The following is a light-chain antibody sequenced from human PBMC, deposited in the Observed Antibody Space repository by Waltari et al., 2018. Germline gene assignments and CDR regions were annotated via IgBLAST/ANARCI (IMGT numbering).Light chain of an antibody. CDR2: DTS. CDR1: QTVRATY. CDR3: QQYDISPLT. J-gene: IGKJ4*01. V-gene: IGKV3-20*01. Sequence: CKASQTVRATYLAWYQHKPRQAPTLHIYDTSSRATGIPDRFSGSGSETDFSLTISSLEPEDFAVYYCQQYDISPLTFGGGTKVKTK.